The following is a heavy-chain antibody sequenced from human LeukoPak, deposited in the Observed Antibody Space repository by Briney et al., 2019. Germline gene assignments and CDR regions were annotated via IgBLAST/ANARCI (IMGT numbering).Heavy chain of an antibody. CDR1: GFSITNYW. V-gene: IGHV3-7*01. J-gene: IGHJ5*02. CDR3: VRQAGVS. D-gene: IGHD6-19*01. Sequence: GGSLRLSCAVSGFSITNYWMTWVRQAPRKGLEWVANIKGDGSEKYYVDSVKGRFTISRDNDKNYLYLQMNSLRDEDTAVYYCVRQAGVSWGQGTLVTVSS. CDR2: IKGDGSEK.